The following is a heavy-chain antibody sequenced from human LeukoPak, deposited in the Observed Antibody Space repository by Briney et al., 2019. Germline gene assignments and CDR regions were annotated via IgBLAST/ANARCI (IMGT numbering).Heavy chain of an antibody. Sequence: GGSLRLSCAASGFTFSSYWMSWVRQAPGKGLEWVANIKQDGSEKYYVDSVKGRFTISRDNAKNSLYLQMNSLRAEDTAVYYCARETLREWELQKDAFDIWGQGTMVTVSS. D-gene: IGHD1-26*01. J-gene: IGHJ3*02. CDR1: GFTFSSYW. V-gene: IGHV3-7*01. CDR2: IKQDGSEK. CDR3: ARETLREWELQKDAFDI.